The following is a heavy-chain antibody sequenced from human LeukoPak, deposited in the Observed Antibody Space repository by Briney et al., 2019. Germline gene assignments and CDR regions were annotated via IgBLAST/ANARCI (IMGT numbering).Heavy chain of an antibody. J-gene: IGHJ4*02. V-gene: IGHV3-23*01. D-gene: IGHD3-9*01. Sequence: GGSLRLSCAASGFIFRNYAMSWVGQAPGKGLEWVSAITGSGDTTYYADSVKGRFTISRDNSKNTLYVEMNTLRAEDTAVYYCVKWGDYDILTGYYVSDFWGQGTLVTVSS. CDR3: VKWGDYDILTGYYVSDF. CDR2: ITGSGDTT. CDR1: GFIFRNYA.